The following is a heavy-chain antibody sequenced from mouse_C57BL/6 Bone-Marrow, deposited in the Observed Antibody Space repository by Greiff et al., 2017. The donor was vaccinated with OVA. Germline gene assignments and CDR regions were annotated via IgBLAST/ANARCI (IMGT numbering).Heavy chain of an antibody. CDR2: IWSGGST. J-gene: IGHJ2*01. Sequence: VKVVESGPGLVQPSQSLSITCTVSGFSLTSYGVHWVRQSPGKGLEWLGVIWSGGSTDYNAAFISRLSISKDNSKSQVFFKMNSLQADDTAIYYCARKTLYYQGPYFDYWGQGTTLTVSS. V-gene: IGHV2-2*01. D-gene: IGHD2-1*01. CDR3: ARKTLYYQGPYFDY. CDR1: GFSLTSYG.